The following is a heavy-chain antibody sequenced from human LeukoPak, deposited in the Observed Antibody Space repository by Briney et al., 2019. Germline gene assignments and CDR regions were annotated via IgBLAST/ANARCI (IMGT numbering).Heavy chain of an antibody. J-gene: IGHJ6*03. D-gene: IGHD3-9*01. CDR3: ARASRRYYDILTGYYPPTGYYYMDV. CDR2: ISSSGSTI. Sequence: GGSLRLSCAASGFTFSSYEMNWVRQAPGKGLEWVSYISSSGSTIYYADSVKGRFTISRDNAKNSLYLQMNSLRAEDTAVYYCARASRRYYDILTGYYPPTGYYYMDVWGKGTTVTISS. CDR1: GFTFSSYE. V-gene: IGHV3-48*03.